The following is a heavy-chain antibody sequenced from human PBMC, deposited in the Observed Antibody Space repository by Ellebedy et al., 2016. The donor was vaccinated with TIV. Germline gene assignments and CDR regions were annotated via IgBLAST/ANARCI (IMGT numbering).Heavy chain of an antibody. CDR3: TRGVAAALVY. V-gene: IGHV3-49*04. CDR2: IRSKAYGGTT. D-gene: IGHD6-13*01. J-gene: IGHJ4*02. Sequence: GGSLRLSCTASGFTFGDYAMSWVRQAPGKGLEWVGFIRSKAYGGTTEYAASVKGRFTISRDDSKSIAYLQMNSLKTEDTAVYYCTRGVAAALVYWGQGTLVTVSS. CDR1: GFTFGDYA.